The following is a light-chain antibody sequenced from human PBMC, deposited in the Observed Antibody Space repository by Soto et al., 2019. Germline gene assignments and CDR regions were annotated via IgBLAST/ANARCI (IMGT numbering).Light chain of an antibody. V-gene: IGKV3-15*01. Sequence: KQSVGTVSLKKGERATLSCRASQSVSNNYLAWYQQKPGQAPRLLIYGASTRATGIPARFSGSGSGTEFTLTISSLQSEDFTVYTCLQYHILWAFGQGTKVDIK. CDR2: GAS. J-gene: IGKJ1*01. CDR1: QSVSNN. CDR3: LQYHILWA.